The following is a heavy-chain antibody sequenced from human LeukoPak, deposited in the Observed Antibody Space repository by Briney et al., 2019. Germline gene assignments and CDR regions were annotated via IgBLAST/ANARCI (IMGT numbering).Heavy chain of an antibody. Sequence: ASVKVSCKASGYTLAYYGISWVRQAPGQGFEWMGWISADNGNTNYAQKLQGRVTMTTDTSTSTAYMELRSLRSDDTAVYYCARGAEDIVLSDYYGMDVWGQGTTVTVSS. CDR1: GYTLAYYG. D-gene: IGHD2-8*02. CDR2: ISADNGNT. CDR3: ARGAEDIVLSDYYGMDV. J-gene: IGHJ6*02. V-gene: IGHV1-18*01.